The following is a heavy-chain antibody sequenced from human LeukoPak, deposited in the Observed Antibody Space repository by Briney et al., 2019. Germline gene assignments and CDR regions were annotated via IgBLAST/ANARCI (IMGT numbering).Heavy chain of an antibody. V-gene: IGHV3-13*01. CDR1: GFTFSNYD. D-gene: IGHD1-26*01. CDR2: IGSAGAT. J-gene: IGHJ2*01. Sequence: GGSLRLSCAASGFTFSNYDMHWVRQTTGKGPKWVSAIGSAGATYYPGSLKGRFTISRENAKNSLFLQMNSLRAGDTAVYFCARGGISAFMPDNWYFDLWGRGTLVTVSS. CDR3: ARGGISAFMPDNWYFDL.